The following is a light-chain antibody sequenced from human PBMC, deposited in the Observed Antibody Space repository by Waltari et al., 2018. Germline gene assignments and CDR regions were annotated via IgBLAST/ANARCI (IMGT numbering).Light chain of an antibody. CDR2: DAS. Sequence: VLTQSVGTLSLSPGERVTLSCRASEYVTNDYLAWYQQKPGQAPSLLIYDASIRATGIADRFSGSGSGTDFTLTITRLEPEDFAVYHCQQYGSLPWTFGQGTKLEMK. CDR1: EYVTNDY. V-gene: IGKV3-20*01. CDR3: QQYGSLPWT. J-gene: IGKJ1*01.